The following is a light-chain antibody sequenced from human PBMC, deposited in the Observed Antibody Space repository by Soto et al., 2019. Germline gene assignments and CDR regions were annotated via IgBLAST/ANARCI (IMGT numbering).Light chain of an antibody. V-gene: IGKV3-20*01. J-gene: IGKJ1*01. CDR2: DAS. Sequence: EIVLTQSPGTLSLSPVERATLSFRASQSVSNNYLAWYQQKPGQAPRLLVFDASKRPTGIPDRFSGSGSGTDFTLTISRLEPEDFGVYYCQQYGTSPPRTFGQGTKVDIK. CDR3: QQYGTSPPRT. CDR1: QSVSNNY.